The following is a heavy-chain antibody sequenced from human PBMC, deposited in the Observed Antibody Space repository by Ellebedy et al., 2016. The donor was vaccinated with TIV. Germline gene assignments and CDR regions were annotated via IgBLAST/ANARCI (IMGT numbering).Heavy chain of an antibody. V-gene: IGHV1-2*02. J-gene: IGHJ6*02. Sequence: ASVKVSCKASGYTFTGYFIHWVRQAPGQEFEWMGWINPNSGATKYAQKFQGRVTITRDTPISTAYMELNSLISDDTALYYCAREGGSSGYSSPTGDFYAMDVWGQGTMVTVSS. D-gene: IGHD5-12*01. CDR2: INPNSGAT. CDR3: AREGGSSGYSSPTGDFYAMDV. CDR1: GYTFTGYF.